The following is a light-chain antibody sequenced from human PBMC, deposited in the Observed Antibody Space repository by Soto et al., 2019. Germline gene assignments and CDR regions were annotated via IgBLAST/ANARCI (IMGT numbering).Light chain of an antibody. CDR3: QQAYIFPVT. CDR2: AAY. J-gene: IGKJ5*01. Sequence: DIQMTQSPSSVSASVGDSVTITCRASQAISTGLAWYQQKPGKAPKLLIYAAYDLPSGVPSRFSGSGSGTHFTLTISNLQAEDFATYYCQQAYIFPVTFGQGTRLEIK. V-gene: IGKV1D-12*01. CDR1: QAISTG.